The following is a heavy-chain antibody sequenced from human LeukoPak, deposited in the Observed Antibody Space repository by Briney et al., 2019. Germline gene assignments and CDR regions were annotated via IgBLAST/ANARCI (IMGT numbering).Heavy chain of an antibody. CDR3: ARGRGYNWDQIYFVY. CDR1: NGSFSGYF. D-gene: IGHD1-20*01. V-gene: IGHV4-34*01. Sequence: PSETLSLTCAVPNGSFSGYFWXXLRXPPGXXXXCIGDINHSGSSHYNPSLKNRAVMSIDTSKNEFSLRLTSVTAADTAVYYCARGRGYNWDQIYFVYWGHGTLVTVSS. CDR2: INHSGSS. J-gene: IGHJ4*01.